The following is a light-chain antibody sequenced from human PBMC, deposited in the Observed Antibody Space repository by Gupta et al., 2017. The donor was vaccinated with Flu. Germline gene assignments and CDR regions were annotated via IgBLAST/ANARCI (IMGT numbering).Light chain of an antibody. V-gene: IGKV4-1*01. CDR2: WAS. Sequence: TVMTQSPASLAVSLAERATITCKSSQSVLYNSNKKNYLAWSQQNPGQPPKLLIYWASTRESGVPDRFRGSGSGTDFALAISGMKAEDVGVYDCQQYCKNPGTLGRGTKVEV. CDR3: QQYCKNPGT. J-gene: IGKJ1*01. CDR1: QSVLYNSNKKNY.